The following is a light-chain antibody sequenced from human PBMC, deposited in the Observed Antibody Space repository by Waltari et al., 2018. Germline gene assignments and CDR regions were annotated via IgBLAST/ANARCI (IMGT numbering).Light chain of an antibody. CDR3: QQYNSYSWT. J-gene: IGKJ1*01. CDR1: QPVLYSANNKNY. CDR2: LAS. Sequence: DIVMTQSPDSLAVSLGERATIHCKSSQPVLYSANNKNYLAWYQQKPGQPPKLLIYLASTRESGVPDRFSGSGSGTDFTLTISSLQAEDVAVYYCQQYNSYSWTFGQGTKVEIK. V-gene: IGKV4-1*01.